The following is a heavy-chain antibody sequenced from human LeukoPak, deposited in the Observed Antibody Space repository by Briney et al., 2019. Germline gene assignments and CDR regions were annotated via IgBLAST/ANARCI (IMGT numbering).Heavy chain of an antibody. CDR2: ISSSSSTI. V-gene: IGHV3-48*04. D-gene: IGHD5-12*01. CDR1: GFTFSSYS. J-gene: IGHJ4*02. CDR3: ARARSGYDSAGSDY. Sequence: PGGSLRLSCAASGFTFSSYSMNWVRQAPGKGLEWVSYISSSSSTIYYADSVKGRFTISRDNAKNSLYLQMNSLRAEDTAVYYCARARSGYDSAGSDYWGQGTLVTVSS.